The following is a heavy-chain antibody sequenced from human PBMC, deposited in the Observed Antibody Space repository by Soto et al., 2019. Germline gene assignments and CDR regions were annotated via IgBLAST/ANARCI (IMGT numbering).Heavy chain of an antibody. CDR1: GGTFSSYA. J-gene: IGHJ3*02. CDR3: AREGAYCGGDCYSGHDAFDI. V-gene: IGHV1-69*10. CDR2: IIPILGIA. Sequence: ASVKVSCKASGGTFSSYAISWVRQAPGQGLEWMGGIIPILGIANYAQKFQGRVTITADKSTSTAYMELSSLRSEDTAVYYCAREGAYCGGDCYSGHDAFDIWGQGTMVTVSS. D-gene: IGHD2-21*02.